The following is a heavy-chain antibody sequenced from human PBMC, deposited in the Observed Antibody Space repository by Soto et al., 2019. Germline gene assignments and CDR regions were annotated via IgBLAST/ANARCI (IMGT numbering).Heavy chain of an antibody. Sequence: ASVKVSCKASGYTFTSYGISWVRQAPGQWLEWMGWISAYNGNTNYAQKLQGRVTMTTDTSTSTAYMELRSLRSDDTAVYYCARERGYSSSWIVDAFDIWGQGTMVTVSS. V-gene: IGHV1-18*01. CDR1: GYTFTSYG. J-gene: IGHJ3*02. D-gene: IGHD6-13*01. CDR2: ISAYNGNT. CDR3: ARERGYSSSWIVDAFDI.